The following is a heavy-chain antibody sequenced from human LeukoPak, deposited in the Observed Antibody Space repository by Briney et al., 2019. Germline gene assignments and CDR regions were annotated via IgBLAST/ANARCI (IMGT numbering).Heavy chain of an antibody. D-gene: IGHD3-9*01. Sequence: QTGGSLRLSCAASGFTFSSYWMNWVRQAPGKGLEWVADINGDGRDKYYVGSVRGRFTISRDNADNALYLQMNSLRGDDTAVYYCARGVDSAIDWWGQGTLVTVSS. CDR2: INGDGRDK. CDR3: ARGVDSAIDW. CDR1: GFTFSSYW. J-gene: IGHJ1*01. V-gene: IGHV3-7*01.